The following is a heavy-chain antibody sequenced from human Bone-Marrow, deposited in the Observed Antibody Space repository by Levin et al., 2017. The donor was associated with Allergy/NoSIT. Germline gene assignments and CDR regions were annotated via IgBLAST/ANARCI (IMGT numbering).Heavy chain of an antibody. Sequence: LSLTCAVSGVAVSWNYMSWVRQAPGKGLEWVSTLYANGNTYYADSVRGRFTISRDSTKNSLHLLMNTLRAEDTAVYYCDYGDHYTPPIWGQGSLVTVSS. CDR3: DYGDHYTPPI. CDR2: LYANGNT. D-gene: IGHD4/OR15-4a*01. J-gene: IGHJ4*02. CDR1: GVAVSWNY. V-gene: IGHV3-53*01.